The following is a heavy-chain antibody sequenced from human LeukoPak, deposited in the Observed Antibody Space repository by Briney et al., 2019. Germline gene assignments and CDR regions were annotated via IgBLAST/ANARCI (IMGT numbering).Heavy chain of an antibody. J-gene: IGHJ4*02. CDR2: INPSGGSA. V-gene: IGHV1-46*01. CDR3: ARAIERGRRFHY. Sequence: GASVKVSCRTSGYTFTTYYVHWVRQAPGQGLEWMGVINPSGGSASYAQNFQGRVAMTRDTSTSTVDMELSSLISDDTAIYYCARAIERGRRFHYWGQGTLVTFSS. D-gene: IGHD5-24*01. CDR1: GYTFTTYY.